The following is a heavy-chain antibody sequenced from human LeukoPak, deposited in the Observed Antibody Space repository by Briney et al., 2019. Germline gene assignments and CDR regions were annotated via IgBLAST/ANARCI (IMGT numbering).Heavy chain of an antibody. J-gene: IGHJ6*02. CDR3: ARVPLWFGTRGMDV. CDR2: IYYSGST. Sequence: SETLSLTCTVSGGSISSYYWSWIRQPPGKGLEWIGYIYYSGSTSYNPSLNSRVTISVDTSKNQFSLKLSSVTAADTAVYYCARVPLWFGTRGMDVWGQGTTVTVSS. D-gene: IGHD3-10*01. CDR1: GGSISSYY. V-gene: IGHV4-59*12.